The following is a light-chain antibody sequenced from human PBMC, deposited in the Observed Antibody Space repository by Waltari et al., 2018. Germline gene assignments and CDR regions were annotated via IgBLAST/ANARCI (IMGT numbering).Light chain of an antibody. CDR3: CSYARSRTLL. V-gene: IGLV2-23*01. CDR2: GVS. J-gene: IGLJ2*01. CDR1: SRDIGTYNY. Sequence: QSALTQPASVSGSPGQSTTISCTGTSRDIGTYNYVTWYQQSPGKAPKLRIHGVSNRAAGVSDRCSGSKSCNTAYLTISGRQAEDGAVYYCCSYARSRTLLFGGGTELTVL.